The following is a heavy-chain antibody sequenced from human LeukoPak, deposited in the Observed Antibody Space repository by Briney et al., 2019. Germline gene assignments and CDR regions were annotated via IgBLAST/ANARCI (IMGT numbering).Heavy chain of an antibody. CDR2: IYSGGST. J-gene: IGHJ4*02. D-gene: IGHD4-17*01. CDR3: ARAGYGDPHFDF. CDR1: GFTVSSNY. Sequence: GGSLRLSCAASGFTVSSNYMTWVRQAPGKGLEWVSLIYSGGSTSYADSVRGRFTISRDNSKNTLYLQMNSLRAEDTAAYYCARAGYGDPHFDFWGQGTLVTVSS. V-gene: IGHV3-66*01.